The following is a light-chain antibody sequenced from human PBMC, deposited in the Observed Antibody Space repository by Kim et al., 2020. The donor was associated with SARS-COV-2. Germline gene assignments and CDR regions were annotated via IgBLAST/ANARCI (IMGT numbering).Light chain of an antibody. CDR2: AAS. CDR3: QHSYTTPRT. J-gene: IGKJ1*01. V-gene: IGKV1-39*01. Sequence: AAVGDRVTITCRASQSISSYLSWYQQKPGKAPKLLIYAASSLQSGVPLRFSGSGSGTEYTLTISSLQPEDFATYYCQHSYTTPRTFGQGTKVDIK. CDR1: QSISSY.